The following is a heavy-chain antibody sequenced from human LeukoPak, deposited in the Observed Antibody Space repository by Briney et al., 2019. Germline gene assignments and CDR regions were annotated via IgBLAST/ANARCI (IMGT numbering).Heavy chain of an antibody. CDR2: ISSSSSYI. Sequence: GGSLRLSCAASGFTFSSYSMNWVRQAPGKGLEWVSSISSSSSYIYYADSVKGRFTISRDNAKNSLYLQMNSLRAEDTAVYYCARGPVSSSGFFGYWGQGTLVTVSS. D-gene: IGHD6-19*01. CDR3: ARGPVSSSGFFGY. J-gene: IGHJ4*02. V-gene: IGHV3-21*01. CDR1: GFTFSSYS.